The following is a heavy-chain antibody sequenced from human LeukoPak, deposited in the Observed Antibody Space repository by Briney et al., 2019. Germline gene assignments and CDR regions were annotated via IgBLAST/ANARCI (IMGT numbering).Heavy chain of an antibody. CDR1: GFTFSSNA. D-gene: IGHD5-12*01. J-gene: IGHJ4*02. V-gene: IGHV3-30-3*01. Sequence: GGSLRLSCAASGFTFSSNAMHWVRQAPGKGLEGVAVISYDGSNEYYADSVKGRFTISRDNSKNTLYLQMNSLRGADTAVYYCARDKTFIATTTTGYFEYWGQGTLVTVFS. CDR2: ISYDGSNE. CDR3: ARDKTFIATTTTGYFEY.